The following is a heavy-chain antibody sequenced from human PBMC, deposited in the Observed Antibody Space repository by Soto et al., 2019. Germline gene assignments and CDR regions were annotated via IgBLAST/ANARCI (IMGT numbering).Heavy chain of an antibody. J-gene: IGHJ6*02. CDR2: IDPSDSYT. Sequence: GESLKISCKSSGYSFTNYWISWVRQMPGKGLEWMGRIDPSDSYTNYSPSFQGHVTISADKSINTAYLQWSSLKASDTATYYCARHQSSYGMDVWGQGTTVTVSS. CDR3: ARHQSSYGMDV. V-gene: IGHV5-10-1*01. CDR1: GYSFTNYW.